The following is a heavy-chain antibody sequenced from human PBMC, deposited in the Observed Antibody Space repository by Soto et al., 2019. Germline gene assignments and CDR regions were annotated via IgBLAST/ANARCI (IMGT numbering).Heavy chain of an antibody. CDR2: INHSGST. J-gene: IGHJ4*02. D-gene: IGHD2-15*01. Sequence: SETLSLTCAVYGGSFSGYYWSWIRQPPGKGLEWIGEINHSGSTNYNPSLKSRVTISVDTSKNQFSLKRSSVTAADTAVYYCARVPGAVVVAATLDRYFDYWGQGTLVTVSS. CDR3: ARVPGAVVVAATLDRYFDY. CDR1: GGSFSGYY. V-gene: IGHV4-34*01.